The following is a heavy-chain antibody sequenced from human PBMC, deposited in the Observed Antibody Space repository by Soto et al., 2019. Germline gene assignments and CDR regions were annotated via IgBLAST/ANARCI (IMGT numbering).Heavy chain of an antibody. Sequence: SETLSLTCAVYGGSFSGYYWSWIRQPPGKGLEWIGEINHSGSTNYNPSLKSRVTISVDTSKNQFSLKLSSVTAADTAVYYCARGQGYYDSSGYRNWGQGTLVTVSS. D-gene: IGHD3-22*01. CDR3: ARGQGYYDSSGYRN. J-gene: IGHJ4*02. V-gene: IGHV4-34*01. CDR1: GGSFSGYY. CDR2: INHSGST.